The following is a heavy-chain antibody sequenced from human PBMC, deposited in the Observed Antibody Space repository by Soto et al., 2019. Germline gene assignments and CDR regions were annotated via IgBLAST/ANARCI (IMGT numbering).Heavy chain of an antibody. CDR2: IYYSGST. J-gene: IGHJ4*02. V-gene: IGHV4-39*01. D-gene: IGHD3-22*01. Sequence: SETLSLTCTVSGGSISSSSYYWGWIRQPPGKGLEWIGSIYYSGSTYYNPSLKSRVTISVDTSKNQFSLKLSSVTAADTAVYYCARHAYYYDSWGQGTLVTVS. CDR3: ARHAYYYDS. CDR1: GGSISSSSYY.